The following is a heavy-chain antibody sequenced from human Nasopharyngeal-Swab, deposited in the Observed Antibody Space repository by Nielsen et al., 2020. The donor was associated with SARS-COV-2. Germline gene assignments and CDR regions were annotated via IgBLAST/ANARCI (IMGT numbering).Heavy chain of an antibody. CDR3: AKDGGLTIFGGGMGPYYFDY. Sequence: ASVQVFCKASGYTFTDYYMHWVRQHPGEGLEWMGRINPNSGDTNYSQKFQGRVTITRDTSISTAYMELSRLRSDDTAVYYCAKDGGLTIFGGGMGPYYFDYWGQGTLVTVSS. CDR2: INPNSGDT. D-gene: IGHD3-3*01. V-gene: IGHV1-2*06. CDR1: GYTFTDYY. J-gene: IGHJ4*02.